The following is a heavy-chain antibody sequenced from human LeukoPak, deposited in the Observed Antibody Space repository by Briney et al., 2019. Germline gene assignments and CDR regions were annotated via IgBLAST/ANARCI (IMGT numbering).Heavy chain of an antibody. V-gene: IGHV4-30-2*01. CDR3: ARAPYSGSYFDY. CDR1: GGSISSGGYS. Sequence: SETLSLTCAVSGGSISSGGYSWSWIRQPPGKGLGWIGYIYHSGSTYYNPSLKSRVTISVDRSKNQFSLKLSSVTAADTAVYYCARAPYSGSYFDYWGQGTLVTVSS. D-gene: IGHD1-26*01. CDR2: IYHSGST. J-gene: IGHJ4*02.